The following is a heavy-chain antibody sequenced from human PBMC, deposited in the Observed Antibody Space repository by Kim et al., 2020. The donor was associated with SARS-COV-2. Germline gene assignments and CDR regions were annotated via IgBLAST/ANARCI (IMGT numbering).Heavy chain of an antibody. D-gene: IGHD2-21*02. J-gene: IGHJ4*02. CDR3: ARVRPQHYCGGDCYSGGYFDY. CDR2: ISYDGSNK. V-gene: IGHV3-30*04. Sequence: GGSLRLSCAASGFTFSSYAMHWVRQAPGKGLEWVSVISYDGSNKYYADSVKGRFTLSSDNSKNTLYLQMNSLRAEDTAVYYCARVRPQHYCGGDCYSGGYFDYWGQGTLVTVPS. CDR1: GFTFSSYA.